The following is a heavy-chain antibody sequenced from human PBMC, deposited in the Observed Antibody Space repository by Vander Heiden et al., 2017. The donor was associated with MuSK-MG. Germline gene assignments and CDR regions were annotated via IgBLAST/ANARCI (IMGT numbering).Heavy chain of an antibody. J-gene: IGHJ6*02. V-gene: IGHV1-69*04. CDR3: ARDRPSITMGRGVIYGMDV. CDR1: GGTFSSYA. CDR2: IIPILGIA. Sequence: QVQLVQSGAEVKKPGSSVKVSCKASGGTFSSYAISWVRQAPGQGLEWMGRIIPILGIANYAQKFQGRVTITADKSTSTAYMELSSLRSEDTAVYYCARDRPSITMGRGVIYGMDVWGQGTTVTVSS. D-gene: IGHD3-10*01.